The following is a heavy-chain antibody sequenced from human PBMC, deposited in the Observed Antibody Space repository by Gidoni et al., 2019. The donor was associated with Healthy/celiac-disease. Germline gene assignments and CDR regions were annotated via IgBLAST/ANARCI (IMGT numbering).Heavy chain of an antibody. CDR1: GLTFSSYA. J-gene: IGHJ4*02. Sequence: EVPLLESVGGLVQHGGSLQLSCPASGLTFSSYAMSWFRQAPGKGLVLVSAISGSGGRTYYANSVKGRFTISRDNSKNTLYLQMNSLRAEDTAVYCCANPFSSSWSFDYWGQGTLVTVSS. CDR3: ANPFSSSWSFDY. D-gene: IGHD6-13*01. CDR2: ISGSGGRT. V-gene: IGHV3-23*01.